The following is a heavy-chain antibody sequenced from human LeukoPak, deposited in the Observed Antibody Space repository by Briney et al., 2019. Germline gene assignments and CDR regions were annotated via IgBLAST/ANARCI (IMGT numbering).Heavy chain of an antibody. CDR1: GFIFSHHG. Sequence: GGSLRLSCATSGFIFSHHGMNWVRQAPGKGLEWVSGIRADAVTTYYADSVKGRFTISRDNSKNTLYLQMNSLRAEDTAVYYCAKDLPAAILPLYYFDYWGQGTLVTVYS. J-gene: IGHJ4*02. V-gene: IGHV3-23*01. D-gene: IGHD2-2*01. CDR2: IRADAVTT. CDR3: AKDLPAAILPLYYFDY.